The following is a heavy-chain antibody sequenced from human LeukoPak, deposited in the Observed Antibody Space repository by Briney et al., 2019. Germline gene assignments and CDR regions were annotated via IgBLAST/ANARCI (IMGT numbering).Heavy chain of an antibody. J-gene: IGHJ4*02. Sequence: WASVTVSCKASGGTFSSYAISWVRQAPGQGLEWMGGIIPIFGTANYAQKFQGRVTITADKSTSTAYMELSSLRSEDTAVYYCARDYPPGYGGNSLGYWGQGTLVTVSS. V-gene: IGHV1-69*06. CDR3: ARDYPPGYGGNSLGY. CDR2: IIPIFGTA. D-gene: IGHD4-23*01. CDR1: GGTFSSYA.